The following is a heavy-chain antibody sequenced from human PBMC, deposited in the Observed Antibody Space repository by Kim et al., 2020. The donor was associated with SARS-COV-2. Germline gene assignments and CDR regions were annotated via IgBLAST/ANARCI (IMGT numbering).Heavy chain of an antibody. CDR2: IIPIFGTA. CDR1: GGTFSSYA. D-gene: IGHD5-18*01. CDR3: ARDTAIPGYYFDY. Sequence: SVKVSCKASGGTFSSYAISWVRQAPGQGLEWMGGIIPIFGTANYAQKFQGRVTITADESTSTAYMELSSLRSEDTAVYYCARDTAIPGYYFDYWGQGTLVTVSS. V-gene: IGHV1-69*13. J-gene: IGHJ4*02.